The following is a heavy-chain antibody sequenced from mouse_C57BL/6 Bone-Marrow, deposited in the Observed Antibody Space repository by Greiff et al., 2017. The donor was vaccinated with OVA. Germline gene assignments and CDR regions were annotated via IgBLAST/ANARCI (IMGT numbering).Heavy chain of an antibody. D-gene: IGHD1-1*01. CDR3: ARYDYGSSHWYFDV. CDR2: IDPSDSYT. Sequence: QVHVKQPGAELVKPGASVKLSCKASGYTFTSYWMQWVKQRPGQGLEWIGEIDPSDSYTNYNQKFKGKATLTVDTSSSTAYMQLSSLTSEDSAVYYCARYDYGSSHWYFDVWGTGTTVTVSS. V-gene: IGHV1-50*01. J-gene: IGHJ1*03. CDR1: GYTFTSYW.